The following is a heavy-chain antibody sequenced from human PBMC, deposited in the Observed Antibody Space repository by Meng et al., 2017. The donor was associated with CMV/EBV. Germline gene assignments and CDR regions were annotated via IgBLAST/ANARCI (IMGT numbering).Heavy chain of an antibody. V-gene: IGHV4-39*06. CDR1: GGSISSSSYY. CDR2: IYYSGST. D-gene: IGHD6-19*01. CDR3: ARDSAVAGVVDY. J-gene: IGHJ4*02. Sequence: RLQLQESGPGLVKPSETLSLTCTVSGGSISSSSYYWGWIRQPPGKGLEWIGSIYYSGSTYYNPSLKSRVTISVDTSKNQFSLKLSSVTAADTAVYYCARDSAVAGVVDYWGQGTLVTVSS.